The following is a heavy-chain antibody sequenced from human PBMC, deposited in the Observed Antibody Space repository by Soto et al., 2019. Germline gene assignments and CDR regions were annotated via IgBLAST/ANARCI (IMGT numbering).Heavy chain of an antibody. CDR2: INSDGSST. V-gene: IGHV3-74*01. Sequence: GGSLRLSCAASGFTFSSYWMHWVRQAPGKGLVWVSRINSDGSSTSYADSVKGRFTISRDNAKNTLYLQMNSLRAEDTAVYYCARDLSFEVVAATLSEVAFDIWGQGTMVTVSS. CDR3: ARDLSFEVVAATLSEVAFDI. CDR1: GFTFSSYW. J-gene: IGHJ3*02. D-gene: IGHD2-15*01.